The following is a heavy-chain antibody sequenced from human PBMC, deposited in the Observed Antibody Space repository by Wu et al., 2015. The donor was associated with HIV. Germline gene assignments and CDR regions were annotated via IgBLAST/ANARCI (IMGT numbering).Heavy chain of an antibody. CDR3: ARPGQGSSQSMGAFDI. J-gene: IGHJ3*02. Sequence: VQLVQSGAEVKKPGSSVKLSCKASGGTFSSFSINWVRQAPGQGLEWTGGIIPIFGTATYAQTFQGRATITSDESTSTAYMELSSLRSEDTAVYYCARPGQGSSQSMGAFDIWGQGTMVTVSS. V-gene: IGHV1-69*05. D-gene: IGHD6-13*01. CDR2: IIPIFGTA. CDR1: GGTFSSFS.